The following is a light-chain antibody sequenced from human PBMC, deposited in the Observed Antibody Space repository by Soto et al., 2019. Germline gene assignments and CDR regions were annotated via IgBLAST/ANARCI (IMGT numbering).Light chain of an antibody. Sequence: DIQMTQSPSSLFASVGDRVIITCRASQSISSYLNWYQQKPGKIPKLLIYDASNLETGVPSRFSGSGSGTDFTFTISSLQPEDIATYSCQQYDNLPLTFGGGTKVDIK. CDR2: DAS. V-gene: IGKV1-33*01. CDR3: QQYDNLPLT. J-gene: IGKJ4*01. CDR1: QSISSY.